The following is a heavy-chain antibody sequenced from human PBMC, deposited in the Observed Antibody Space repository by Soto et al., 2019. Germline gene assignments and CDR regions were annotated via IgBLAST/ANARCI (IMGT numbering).Heavy chain of an antibody. D-gene: IGHD3-16*02. V-gene: IGHV1-2*04. J-gene: IGHJ4*02. CDR2: INPNSGGT. CDR1: GYTFTGYY. CDR3: ARATLLSLGFFDY. Sequence: ASVKVSCKASGYTFTGYYMHWVRQAPGQGLEWMGWINPNSGGTNYAQKFQGWVTMTRDTSISTAYMELSRLRSDDTAVYYCARATLLSLGFFDYWGQGTLVTVSS.